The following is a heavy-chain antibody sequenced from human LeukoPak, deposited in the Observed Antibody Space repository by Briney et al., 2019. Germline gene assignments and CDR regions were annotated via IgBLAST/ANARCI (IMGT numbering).Heavy chain of an antibody. J-gene: IGHJ3*02. V-gene: IGHV3-23*01. CDR2: ISGSGGST. D-gene: IGHD7-27*01. Sequence: GGSLRLSCAASGFTFSSYAMRCVRKAPGKGLVCLSSISGSGGSTYYADSVKGRFTISRDNAKNSLYLQMNSLRAENTAVYYCARANWGSVLYIWGQGTMVTVSS. CDR1: GFTFSSYA. CDR3: ARANWGSVLYI.